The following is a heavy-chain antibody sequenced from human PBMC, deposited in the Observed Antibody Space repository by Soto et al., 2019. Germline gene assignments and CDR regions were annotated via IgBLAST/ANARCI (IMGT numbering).Heavy chain of an antibody. V-gene: IGHV4-31*03. D-gene: IGHD6-13*01. Sequence: SETLSLTCTVSGGSISSGGYYWSWIRQHPGKGLEWIGYIYYSGSAYYNPSLKSRVTITVDTSKNQFSLKLSSVTAADTAVYYSARARAIAHQGPNWFDPWGQGTLVTVSS. CDR1: GGSISSGGYY. CDR2: IYYSGSA. CDR3: ARARAIAHQGPNWFDP. J-gene: IGHJ5*02.